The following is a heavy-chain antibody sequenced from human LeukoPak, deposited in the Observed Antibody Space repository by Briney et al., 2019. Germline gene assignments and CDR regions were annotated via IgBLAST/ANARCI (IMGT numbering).Heavy chain of an antibody. V-gene: IGHV1-2*02. CDR3: ATGAYDSSGYSLLVGFDY. Sequence: ASVKVSCKASGYTFTGYYMHWVRQAPGQGLEWMGWINPNSGGTNYAQKFQGRVTMTRDTSISTAYMELSRLRSDDTAVYYCATGAYDSSGYSLLVGFDYWGQGTLLTVSS. CDR1: GYTFTGYY. J-gene: IGHJ4*02. CDR2: INPNSGGT. D-gene: IGHD3-22*01.